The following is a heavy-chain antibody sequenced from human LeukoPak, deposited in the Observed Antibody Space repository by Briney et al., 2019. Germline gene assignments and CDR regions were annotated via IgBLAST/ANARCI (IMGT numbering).Heavy chain of an antibody. V-gene: IGHV3-21*04. CDR1: GFTFSSYK. CDR3: ARGHDSSGYYNYYFDY. Sequence: GGSLRLSCAASGFTFSSYKMNWVRQAPGDGLEWVSSITSGSSYIYYADSVKGRFTISRDNAKNSLYLQMNSLRAEDTAVYYCARGHDSSGYYNYYFDYWGQGTLVSVSS. D-gene: IGHD3-22*01. J-gene: IGHJ4*02. CDR2: ITSGSSYI.